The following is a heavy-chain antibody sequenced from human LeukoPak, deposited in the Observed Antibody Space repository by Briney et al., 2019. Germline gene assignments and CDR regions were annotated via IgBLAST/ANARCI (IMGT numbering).Heavy chain of an antibody. Sequence: GGSLRLSCAASGFTFSRYWMFWVRQAPGKGLEWVAPINGDGSDKYYVDSVKGRFTISRDNAKNSLFLQMNSVRAEDTAVYYCARDGGHSADYWGQGTQVTVSS. J-gene: IGHJ4*02. CDR1: GFTFSRYW. V-gene: IGHV3-7*01. D-gene: IGHD1-26*01. CDR3: ARDGGHSADY. CDR2: INGDGSDK.